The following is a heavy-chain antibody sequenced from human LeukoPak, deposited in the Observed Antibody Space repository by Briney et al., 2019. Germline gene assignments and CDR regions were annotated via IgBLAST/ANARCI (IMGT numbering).Heavy chain of an antibody. CDR1: GGSLDNSNFY. J-gene: IGHJ4*02. V-gene: IGHV4-39*07. Sequence: SETLSLTCLLSGGSLDNSNFYWVWIRQPPGKGLEWIGSIYYTATTYYSPSLKSRVIISKDTSDQFSLKLSSVTAADTAVYYCARFYGDYGFGYWGQGTLVTVSS. D-gene: IGHD4-17*01. CDR3: ARFYGDYGFGY. CDR2: IYYTATT.